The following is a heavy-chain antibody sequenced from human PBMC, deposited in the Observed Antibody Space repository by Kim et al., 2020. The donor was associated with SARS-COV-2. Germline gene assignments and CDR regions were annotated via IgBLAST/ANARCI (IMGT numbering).Heavy chain of an antibody. D-gene: IGHD3-22*01. Sequence: SETLSLTCTVSGASVRSGGYYWSWIRQSPGKGLEWIGYIYYTGSTNYNPSLESRVTMSVDTSNTQFSLKLSSVTAADTAVYYCARDHGDYDSAGYFWAWTGSAMAVWGQGTTHTVSS. J-gene: IGHJ6*02. CDR1: GASVRSGGYY. CDR3: ARDHGDYDSAGYFWAWTGSAMAV. V-gene: IGHV4-61*08. CDR2: IYYTGST.